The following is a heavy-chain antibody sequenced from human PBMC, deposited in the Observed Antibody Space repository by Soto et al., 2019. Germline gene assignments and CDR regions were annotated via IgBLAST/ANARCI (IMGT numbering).Heavy chain of an antibody. Sequence: SETLSLTCTVSGGSISSSSYYWGWIRQPPGKGLEWIGSIYYSGSTYYNPSLKSRVTISVDTSKNQFSLKLSSVTAADTAVYYCASTVPAAINYFDYWGQGTLVTVSS. J-gene: IGHJ4*02. CDR2: IYYSGST. CDR1: GGSISSSSYY. CDR3: ASTVPAAINYFDY. V-gene: IGHV4-39*01. D-gene: IGHD2-2*01.